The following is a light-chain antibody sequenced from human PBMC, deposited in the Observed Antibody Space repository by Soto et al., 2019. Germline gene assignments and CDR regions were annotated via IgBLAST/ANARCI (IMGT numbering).Light chain of an antibody. CDR1: MRDVGAYNL. J-gene: IGLJ2*01. CDR2: EVR. CDR3: SSYTSKSSLI. Sequence: QSALTQPASVSGSPGQSITISCAGTMRDVGAYNLVYWYQQHPGRAPLLIIYEVRNRPSGISFRFSGSKSGNTASLTISGLQAEDEADYYCSSYTSKSSLIFGGGTKLTVL. V-gene: IGLV2-14*01.